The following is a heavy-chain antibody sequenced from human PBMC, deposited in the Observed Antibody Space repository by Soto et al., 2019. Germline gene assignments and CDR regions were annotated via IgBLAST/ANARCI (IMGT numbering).Heavy chain of an antibody. CDR3: ARGRNSGGPFDY. V-gene: IGHV4-34*01. CDR1: GGSFRGYY. J-gene: IGHJ4*02. D-gene: IGHD3-16*01. Sequence: SETLSLTCAVYGGSFRGYYWSWIRQPPGKGLEWIGEINHSGSTNYNPSLKSRVTISVDTSKNQFSLKLSSVTAADTAVYYCARGRNSGGPFDYWGQGTLVTVSS. CDR2: INHSGST.